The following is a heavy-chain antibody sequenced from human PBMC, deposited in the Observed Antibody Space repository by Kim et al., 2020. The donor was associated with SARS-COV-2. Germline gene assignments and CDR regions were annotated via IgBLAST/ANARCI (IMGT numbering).Heavy chain of an antibody. V-gene: IGHV3-20*01. J-gene: IGHJ6*02. D-gene: IGHD3-10*01. CDR2: INWNGGST. CDR1: GFTFDDYG. Sequence: GGSLRLSCAASGFTFDDYGMSWVRQAPGKGLEWVSGINWNGGSTGYADSVKGRFTISRDNAKNSLYLQMNSLRAEDTALYHCAREMYYYGSGSQFRDYYYYYGMDVWGQGTTVTVSS. CDR3: AREMYYYGSGSQFRDYYYYYGMDV.